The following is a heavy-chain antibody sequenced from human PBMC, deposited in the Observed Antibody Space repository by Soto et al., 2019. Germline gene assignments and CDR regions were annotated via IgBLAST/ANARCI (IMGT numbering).Heavy chain of an antibody. V-gene: IGHV3-23*01. CDR1: GFTFTIYA. D-gene: IGHD3-10*01. Sequence: PGGSLRLSCAASGFTFTIYAMSWVRQAPGKGLEWVSGISRSGVSTYYADSVKGRFTISRDSSKNTVYLQMNSLRAEDTAVYYCAKGVTMIRGALYYGMDVWGQGTTVTVSS. J-gene: IGHJ6*02. CDR2: ISRSGVST. CDR3: AKGVTMIRGALYYGMDV.